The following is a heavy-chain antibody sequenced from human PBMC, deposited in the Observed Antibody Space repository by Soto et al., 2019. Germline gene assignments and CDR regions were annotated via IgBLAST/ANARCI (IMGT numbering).Heavy chain of an antibody. V-gene: IGHV4-61*01. J-gene: IGHJ4*02. CDR1: GGSVSSGSYY. Sequence: QVQLQESGPGLVKPSETLSLTCTVSGGSVSSGSYYWSWIRQPPGKGLEWIGYIYYSGSTNYNPSLKSRVTIAVDTSKNQFSLKLSSVTAADTAVYYCARAIPFDYWGQGTLVTVSS. CDR3: ARAIPFDY. D-gene: IGHD2-2*02. CDR2: IYYSGST.